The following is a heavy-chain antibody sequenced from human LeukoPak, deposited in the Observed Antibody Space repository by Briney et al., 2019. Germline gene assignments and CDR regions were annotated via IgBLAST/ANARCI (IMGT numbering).Heavy chain of an antibody. CDR3: ARGAVGMITFGGVIAVPYYFDY. Sequence: SETLSLTCTVSGGSISSYYWSWIRQPPGKGLEWIGSIYYSGSTYYNPSLKSRVTISVDTSKNQFSLKLSSVTAADTAVYYCARGAVGMITFGGVIAVPYYFDYWGQGTLVTVSS. CDR2: IYYSGST. V-gene: IGHV4-59*12. J-gene: IGHJ4*02. CDR1: GGSISSYY. D-gene: IGHD3-16*02.